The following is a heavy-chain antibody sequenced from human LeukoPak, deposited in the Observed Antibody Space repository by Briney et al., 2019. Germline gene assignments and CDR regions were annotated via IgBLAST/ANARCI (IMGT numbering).Heavy chain of an antibody. J-gene: IGHJ6*04. CDR2: INWNGGST. CDR1: GFIFDDHG. Sequence: GGSLRLSCAASGFIFDDHGMSWVRQAPGKGLEWVSGINWNGGSTGYADSVKGRFTISRDNAKNSLYLQMDSLSAEDTAVYFCAKSTRAVMAMMDVWGKGTTVTVSS. V-gene: IGHV3-20*04. CDR3: AKSTRAVMAMMDV. D-gene: IGHD3-16*01.